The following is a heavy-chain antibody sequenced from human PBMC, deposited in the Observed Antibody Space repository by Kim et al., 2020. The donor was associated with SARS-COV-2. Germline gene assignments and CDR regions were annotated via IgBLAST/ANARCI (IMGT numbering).Heavy chain of an antibody. J-gene: IGHJ4*02. V-gene: IGHV3-48*02. CDR2: ISSSSSTI. CDR1: GFTFSSYS. D-gene: IGHD1-26*01. CDR3: ARGGSGSYLSRLRPYYFDD. Sequence: GGSLRLSCAASGFTFSSYSMNWVRQAPGKGLEWVSYISSSSSTIYYADSVKGRFTISRDNAKNSLYLQMNSLRDEDTAVYYCARGGSGSYLSRLRPYYFDDWGQGTLVTVSS.